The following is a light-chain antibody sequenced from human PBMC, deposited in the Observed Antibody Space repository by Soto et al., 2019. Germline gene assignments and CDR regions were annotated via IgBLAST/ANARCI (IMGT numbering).Light chain of an antibody. CDR3: CSYAGSYAVV. CDR1: SSDVGGYNY. V-gene: IGLV2-11*01. J-gene: IGLJ2*01. CDR2: DVS. Sequence: QSALTQPRSVSGSPGQSVTISCTGTSSDVGGYNYVSWYQQHPGKAPQLMIYDVSKRPSGVPDRFSGSKSGNTASLTISGLQSVDEADYYCCSYAGSYAVVFGGGPKVTVL.